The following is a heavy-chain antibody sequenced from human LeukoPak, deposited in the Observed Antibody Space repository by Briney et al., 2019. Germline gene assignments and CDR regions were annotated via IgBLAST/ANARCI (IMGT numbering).Heavy chain of an antibody. V-gene: IGHV3-21*01. J-gene: IGHJ4*02. CDR1: GFTFTSYS. Sequence: GGSLRLSCAASGFTFTSYSMNWVRQAPGKGLEWVSSISSSGNYIYYADSVKGRFTISRANARNSLSLQMNSLRAEDTAVYYCARGGRGTIIMIVVAALDYWGQGTLVTVSS. CDR2: ISSSGNYI. D-gene: IGHD3-22*01. CDR3: ARGGRGTIIMIVVAALDY.